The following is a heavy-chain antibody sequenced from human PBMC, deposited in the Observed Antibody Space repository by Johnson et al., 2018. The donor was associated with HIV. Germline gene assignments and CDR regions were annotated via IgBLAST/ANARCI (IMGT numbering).Heavy chain of an antibody. D-gene: IGHD1-1*01. CDR3: ARDLDWVDAFDI. V-gene: IGHV3-7*01. J-gene: IGHJ3*02. CDR2: IKEDGTEK. Sequence: EVQLVESGGGVVRPGGSLRLSCAASGFTFHDFGMSWVRQVPGMGLEWVANIKEDGTEKVYVDSVKGRFTISRDNFKNTLYLQMNSLRAEDTAVYYCARDLDWVDAFDIWGQGTMVTVSS. CDR1: GFTFHDFG.